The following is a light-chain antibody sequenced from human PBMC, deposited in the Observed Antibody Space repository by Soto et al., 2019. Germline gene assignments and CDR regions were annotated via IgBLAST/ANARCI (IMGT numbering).Light chain of an antibody. CDR1: QSVSTS. J-gene: IGKJ1*01. CDR2: DAS. CDR3: QQYDTSPRT. V-gene: IGKV3-11*01. Sequence: EIVLTQSPATLSLSPGERATLSCRASQSVSTSLGWYQQKPGQAPRLLIYDASKRATGIPARFSGSGSGTDFTLTISSLEPEDFAVYYCQQYDTSPRTFGQGTKVEI.